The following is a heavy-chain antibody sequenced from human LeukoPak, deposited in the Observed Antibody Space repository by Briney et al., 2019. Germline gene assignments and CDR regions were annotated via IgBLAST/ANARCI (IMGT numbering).Heavy chain of an antibody. CDR1: GFAFTTNA. CDR2: ISGGGRRT. J-gene: IGHJ4*02. D-gene: IGHD1-26*01. Sequence: GSLRLACEASGFAFTTNAMSWVRQAPGKGLEWVSAISGGGRRTWYADSVEGRFTISRDNSQNTLYLQMNSLRADDTAVYYCAKEIVGSRGRTSGFDYWGQGTLVTVSS. CDR3: AKEIVGSRGRTSGFDY. V-gene: IGHV3-23*01.